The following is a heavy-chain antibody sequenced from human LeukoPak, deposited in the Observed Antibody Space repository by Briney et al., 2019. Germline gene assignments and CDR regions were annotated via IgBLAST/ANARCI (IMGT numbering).Heavy chain of an antibody. CDR1: GGSISSGGYY. D-gene: IGHD3-3*01. V-gene: IGHV4-31*03. CDR3: ARDLGYYDFWSGYYRSYWYFDL. CDR2: IYYSGST. Sequence: SETLSLTCTVSGGSISSGGYYWSWIRQHPGKGLEWIGYIYYSGSTYYNPSLKSRVTISVDTSKNQFSLKLSSVTAADAAVYYCARDLGYYDFWSGYYRSYWYFDLWGRGTLVTVS. J-gene: IGHJ2*01.